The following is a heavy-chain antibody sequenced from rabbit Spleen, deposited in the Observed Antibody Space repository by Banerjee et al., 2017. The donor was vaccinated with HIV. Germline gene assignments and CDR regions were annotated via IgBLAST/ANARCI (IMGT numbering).Heavy chain of an antibody. CDR3: ARDLVAVIGWNFNL. CDR1: GVSFSDKDV. Sequence: QEQLEESGGGLVKPGGTLTLTCKASGVSFSDKDVMCWVRQAPGKGLEWIACIYAGSSGNTYSATWAKCRFIMSRTSSTTVTLQMTSLTAADTATYFCARDLVAVIGWNFNLWGPGTLVTVS. CDR2: IYAGSSGNT. J-gene: IGHJ4*01. V-gene: IGHV1S45*01. D-gene: IGHD1-1*01.